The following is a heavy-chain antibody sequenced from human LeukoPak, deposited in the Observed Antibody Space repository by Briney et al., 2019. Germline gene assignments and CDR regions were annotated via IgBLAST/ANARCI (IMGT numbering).Heavy chain of an antibody. Sequence: GGSLRLSCAASGFTVSSNYMSWVRQAPGKGLEWVSVIYSGGSTYYADSVKGRFTISRDNSKNTLYLQMNGLRAEDTAVYYCARGYYYGSGSYYSFDYWGRGTLVTVSS. J-gene: IGHJ4*02. V-gene: IGHV3-53*01. D-gene: IGHD3-10*01. CDR1: GFTVSSNY. CDR2: IYSGGST. CDR3: ARGYYYGSGSYYSFDY.